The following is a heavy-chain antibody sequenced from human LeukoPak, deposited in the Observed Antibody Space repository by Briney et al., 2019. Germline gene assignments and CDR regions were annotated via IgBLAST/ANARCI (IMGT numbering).Heavy chain of an antibody. V-gene: IGHV1-8*01. Sequence: GASVKVSCKASGYTFTSYDINWVRQATGQGLEWMGWMNPNSGNTGYAQKFQGRVTMTRSTSISTAYMELSSLRSEDRAVYYCARGSITMVPSIDYWGQGTLVTVSS. D-gene: IGHD3-10*01. CDR2: MNPNSGNT. J-gene: IGHJ4*02. CDR3: ARGSITMVPSIDY. CDR1: GYTFTSYD.